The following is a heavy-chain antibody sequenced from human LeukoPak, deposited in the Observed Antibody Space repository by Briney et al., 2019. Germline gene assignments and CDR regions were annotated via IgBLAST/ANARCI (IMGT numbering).Heavy chain of an antibody. Sequence: ASVKVSCKASGYTFTSYGISWVRQAPGQGLEWMGWISAYNGNTNYAQKLQGRVTMTTDTSTSTAYMELRSLRSDDTAVYYCARDPPRIVVVVAATNYYGMTSGAKGPRSPSP. D-gene: IGHD2-15*01. V-gene: IGHV1-18*01. CDR1: GYTFTSYG. CDR2: ISAYNGNT. CDR3: ARDPPRIVVVVAATNYYGMTS. J-gene: IGHJ6*02.